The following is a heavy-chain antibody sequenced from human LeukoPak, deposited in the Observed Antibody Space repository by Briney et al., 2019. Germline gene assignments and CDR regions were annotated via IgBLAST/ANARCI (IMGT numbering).Heavy chain of an antibody. CDR3: ARGRNFWSGYLAY. D-gene: IGHD3-3*01. Sequence: SSETLSLTCALYGGSFSGYYWSWIRQPPGKGLEWIGEINHSGSTNYNPSLKSRVTISVDTSKNQFSLKLSSVTAADTAVYYCARGRNFWSGYLAYWGQGTLVTVSS. CDR1: GGSFSGYY. V-gene: IGHV4-34*01. CDR2: INHSGST. J-gene: IGHJ4*02.